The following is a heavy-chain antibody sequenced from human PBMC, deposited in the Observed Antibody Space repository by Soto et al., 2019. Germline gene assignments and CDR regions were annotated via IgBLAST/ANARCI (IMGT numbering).Heavy chain of an antibody. CDR1: GYTFTSYD. V-gene: IGHV1-8*01. D-gene: IGHD4-17*01. CDR3: AIGFATVTTWYYYYYMDV. CDR2: MNPNSGNT. Sequence: QVQLVQSGAEVKKPGASVKVSCKASGYTFTSYDINWVRQATGQGLEWMGWMNPNSGNTGYAQKFQGRVTMTRNTSISTAYMELSSLRSEDTAVYYCAIGFATVTTWYYYYYMDVWGKGTTVTVSS. J-gene: IGHJ6*03.